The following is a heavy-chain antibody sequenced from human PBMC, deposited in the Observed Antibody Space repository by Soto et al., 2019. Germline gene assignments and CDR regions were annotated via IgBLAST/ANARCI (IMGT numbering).Heavy chain of an antibody. D-gene: IGHD4-4*01. CDR3: ARDRYREYFQH. V-gene: IGHV4-30-4*01. Sequence: SETLSLTCTVSGGSISSGDYYWSWIRQPPGKGLEWIGYIYYSGSTYYNPSLESRVTISVDTSKNQFSLKLSSVTAADTAVYYCARDRYREYFQHWGQGTLVTVSS. CDR1: GGSISSGDYY. J-gene: IGHJ1*01. CDR2: IYYSGST.